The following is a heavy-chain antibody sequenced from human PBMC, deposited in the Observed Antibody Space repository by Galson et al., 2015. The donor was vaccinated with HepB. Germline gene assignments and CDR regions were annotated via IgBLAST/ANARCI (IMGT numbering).Heavy chain of an antibody. CDR2: ISSNGGST. CDR1: GFTFSSYA. Sequence: SLRLSCAASGFTFSSYAMHWVRQAPGKGLEYVSAISSNGGSTYYADSVKGRFTTSRDNSKNTLYLQMSSLRAEDTAVYYCVKSIAVAGFGPSYAFDIWGQGTMVTVSS. CDR3: VKSIAVAGFGPSYAFDI. V-gene: IGHV3-64D*06. D-gene: IGHD6-19*01. J-gene: IGHJ3*02.